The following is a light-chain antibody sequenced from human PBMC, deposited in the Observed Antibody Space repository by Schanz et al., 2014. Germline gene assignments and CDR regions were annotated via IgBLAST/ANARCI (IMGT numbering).Light chain of an antibody. CDR3: QQFCSSPPLT. V-gene: IGKV3-20*01. CDR1: QSVGRN. J-gene: IGKJ4*01. Sequence: EIVMTQSPVTLSVSPGERVTLFCRASQSVGRNLAWYQQKPGQAPRLLIYGASSRATGIPDRFSGSGSGTDFTLTISRLEPEDFAVYYCQQFCSSPPLTFGGGTKVEIK. CDR2: GAS.